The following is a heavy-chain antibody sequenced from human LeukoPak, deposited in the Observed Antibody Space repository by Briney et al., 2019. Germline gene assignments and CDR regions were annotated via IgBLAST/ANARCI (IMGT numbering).Heavy chain of an antibody. D-gene: IGHD6-13*01. J-gene: IGHJ5*02. CDR3: ARDLSGSSWSAGRGNWFDP. Sequence: GGSLRLSCAASGFTFSTFAMNWVRHAPGKGLEWVSSISSGSAYIHYADSLKGRFTVSRDNAKNSLYLQMNILRAEDTAVYYCARDLSGSSWSAGRGNWFDPWGQGTLVTVSS. V-gene: IGHV3-21*06. CDR1: GFTFSTFA. CDR2: ISSGSAYI.